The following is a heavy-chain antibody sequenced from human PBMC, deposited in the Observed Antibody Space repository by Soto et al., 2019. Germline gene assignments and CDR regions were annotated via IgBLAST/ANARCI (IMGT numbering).Heavy chain of an antibody. D-gene: IGHD2-15*01. V-gene: IGHV3-74*01. Sequence: EVQLVESGGGLVQPGGSLRLSCEASGSTFSSYWMHWVRQVPGKGLVWVSRLNGDGTTTNYADSVKGRFTISRDNAKNTVYLHMSSLRAEDTAVYYCARGIRIYYAMDVWGQGTTVTVSS. J-gene: IGHJ6*02. CDR1: GSTFSSYW. CDR2: LNGDGTTT. CDR3: ARGIRIYYAMDV.